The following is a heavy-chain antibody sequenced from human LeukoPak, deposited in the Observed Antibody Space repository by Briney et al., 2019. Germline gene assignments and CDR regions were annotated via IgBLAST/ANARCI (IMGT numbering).Heavy chain of an antibody. CDR2: IYTSGST. D-gene: IGHD4-11*01. J-gene: IGHJ3*02. CDR1: GGSISSYY. Sequence: SETLSLTCTVSGGSISSYYWSWSRQPAGKGLEWIGRIYTSGSTNYNPSLKSRVTMSVDTSKNQFSLKLSSVTAADTAVYYCARVYSNFVDAFDIWGQGTMVTVSS. V-gene: IGHV4-4*07. CDR3: ARVYSNFVDAFDI.